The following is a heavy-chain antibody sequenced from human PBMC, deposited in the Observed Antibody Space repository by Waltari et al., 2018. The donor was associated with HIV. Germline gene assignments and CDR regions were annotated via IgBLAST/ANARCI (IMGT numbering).Heavy chain of an antibody. CDR2: ISGSGGST. V-gene: IGHV3-23*01. CDR1: GFTFCSYA. D-gene: IGHD2-21*01. CDR3: AKDGGEHAFDI. Sequence: EVQLLESGGGLVQPGGSLSFSCAASGFTFCSYAMPRVRQAPGKGLEWVSAISGSGGSTYYADSVNGRFTISRDNSKNTLYLQMNSLRAEDTAVYYCAKDGGEHAFDIWGQGTMVTVSS. J-gene: IGHJ3*02.